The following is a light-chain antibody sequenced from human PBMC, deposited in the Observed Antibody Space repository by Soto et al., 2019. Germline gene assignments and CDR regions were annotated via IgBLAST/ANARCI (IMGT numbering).Light chain of an antibody. CDR3: QQYGSSPPWT. CDR1: QSVSSSY. V-gene: IGKV3-20*01. CDR2: GAS. Sequence: EKVLTQSPGTLSLSPGERATLSCRAIQSVSSSYLAWYQQKPGQAPRLLIYGASSRATGIPDRFSGSGSGTDFTLTISRLEPEDFAVYYCQQYGSSPPWTFGQGTKVDIK. J-gene: IGKJ1*01.